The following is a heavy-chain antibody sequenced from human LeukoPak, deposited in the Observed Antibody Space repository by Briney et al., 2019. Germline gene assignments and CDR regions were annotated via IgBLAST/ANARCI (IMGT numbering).Heavy chain of an antibody. Sequence: WIRQPPGKGLEWVGRIYSKTDGGTVDYATPVKSRFTISRDDSKNTLYLQMNSLRAEDTAVYYCAKDGGGTAGSFDYWGQGTLVTVSS. CDR3: AKDGGGTAGSFDY. D-gene: IGHD6-13*01. CDR2: IYSKTDGGTV. V-gene: IGHV3-15*01. J-gene: IGHJ4*02.